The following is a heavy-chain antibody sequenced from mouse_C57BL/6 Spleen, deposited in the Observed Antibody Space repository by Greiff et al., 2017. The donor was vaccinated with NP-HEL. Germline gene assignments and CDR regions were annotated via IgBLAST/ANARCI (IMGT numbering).Heavy chain of an antibody. Sequence: KQSCKASGYTFTSYWMHWVKQRPIQGLEWIGNIDPSDSETHYNQKFKDKATLTVDKSSSTAYMQLSSLTSADSAVYYCAIYYGYDWFAYWGQGTLVTVSA. CDR3: AIYYGYDWFAY. J-gene: IGHJ3*01. D-gene: IGHD2-2*01. CDR1: GYTFTSYW. CDR2: IDPSDSET. V-gene: IGHV1-52*01.